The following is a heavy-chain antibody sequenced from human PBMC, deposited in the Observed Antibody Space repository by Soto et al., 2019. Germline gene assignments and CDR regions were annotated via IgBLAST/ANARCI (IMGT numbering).Heavy chain of an antibody. CDR2: ISYDGSNK. CDR3: AGGRDYYYYGMDV. D-gene: IGHD2-15*01. CDR1: GFTFSSYA. V-gene: IGHV3-30-3*01. Sequence: PGGSLRLSCAASGFTFSSYAMHWVRQAPGKGLEWVAVISYDGSNKYYAKSVKGRFTISRDNSKNTLYLQMNSLRAEDTAVYYCAGGRDYYYYGMDVWGQGTTVTVSS. J-gene: IGHJ6*02.